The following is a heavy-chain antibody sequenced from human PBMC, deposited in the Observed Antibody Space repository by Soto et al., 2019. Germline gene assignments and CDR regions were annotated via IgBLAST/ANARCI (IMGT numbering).Heavy chain of an antibody. CDR1: GGTFSSYT. CDR3: ARDIAVAGNNWFDP. D-gene: IGHD6-19*01. CDR2: IIPILGIA. V-gene: IGHV1-69*04. Sequence: GASVKVSCKASGGTFSSYTISWVRQAPGQGLEWMGRIIPILGIANYAQKFQGRVTITADKSTSTAYMELSSLRSEDTAVYYCARDIAVAGNNWFDPWGQGTLVTVSS. J-gene: IGHJ5*02.